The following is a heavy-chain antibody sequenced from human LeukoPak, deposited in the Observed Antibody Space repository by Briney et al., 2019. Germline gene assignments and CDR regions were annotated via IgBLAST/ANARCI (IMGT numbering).Heavy chain of an antibody. V-gene: IGHV3-48*04. CDR2: ISSSSGTI. D-gene: IGHD2/OR15-2a*01. J-gene: IGHJ4*02. CDR3: ATPSTGRIHYPTFYDY. CDR1: GFTFSTYP. Sequence: GGSLRLSCAASGFTFSTYPMNWVRQAPGKGLEWVAFISSSSGTIYYADSVEGRFTISRDNAENSLYLQMNSLRAEDTAVYYCATPSTGRIHYPTFYDYWGQGTLVTVSS.